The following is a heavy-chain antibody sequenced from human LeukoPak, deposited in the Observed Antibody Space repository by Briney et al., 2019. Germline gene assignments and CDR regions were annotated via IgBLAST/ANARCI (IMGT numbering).Heavy chain of an antibody. Sequence: SVKVSCKASGGTFSSYAISWVRQAPGQGLEWMGGIIPIFGTANYAQKFQGRVTITADESTSTAYMELSSLRSEDTAVYHCARRGYSSGWYGAFDIWGQGTMVTVSS. J-gene: IGHJ3*02. D-gene: IGHD6-19*01. CDR2: IIPIFGTA. V-gene: IGHV1-69*13. CDR3: ARRGYSSGWYGAFDI. CDR1: GGTFSSYA.